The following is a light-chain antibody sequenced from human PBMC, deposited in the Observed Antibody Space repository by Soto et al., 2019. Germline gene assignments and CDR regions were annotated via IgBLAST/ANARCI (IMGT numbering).Light chain of an antibody. V-gene: IGKV1-9*01. CDR2: GTF. Sequence: QLTQSPSSLSASVGDRVPITCRASQDIKTYLAWYQQKQGKAPRLLISGTFTLQSGVPSRFNGSGSGTDFTLTIRRLQPEDFATYYCQHLNNYPPFTFGPGTKVDLE. J-gene: IGKJ3*01. CDR1: QDIKTY. CDR3: QHLNNYPPFT.